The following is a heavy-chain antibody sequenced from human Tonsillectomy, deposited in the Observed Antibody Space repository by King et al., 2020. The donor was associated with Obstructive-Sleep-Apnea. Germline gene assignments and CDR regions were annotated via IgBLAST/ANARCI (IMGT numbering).Heavy chain of an antibody. Sequence: QLQESGPGLVKPSETLSLTCTVSGGSINSSSYYRGWIRQPPGKRLEWIGIIYYSGSTYYNPSLRSRVTISVDTSKNQFSLKLSSVTASDTAVYYCAIHTYYYHSSDSFLVDYWGQGTLVTVSS. CDR2: IYYSGST. CDR3: AIHTYYYHSSDSFLVDY. D-gene: IGHD3-22*01. J-gene: IGHJ4*02. CDR1: GGSINSSSYY. V-gene: IGHV4-39*07.